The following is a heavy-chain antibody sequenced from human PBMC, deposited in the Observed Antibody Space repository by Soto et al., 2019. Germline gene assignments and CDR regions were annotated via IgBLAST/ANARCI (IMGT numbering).Heavy chain of an antibody. CDR2: IYYSGST. Sequence: SQTLSLTCTVSGGSISSYYWSWIRQPPGKGLEWIGYIYYSGSTNYNPSLKSRVTISVDTSKNQFSLKLSSVTAADTAVYYCARGRRNILTGYSYNWFDPWGQGTLVTVSS. D-gene: IGHD3-9*01. J-gene: IGHJ5*02. CDR3: ARGRRNILTGYSYNWFDP. CDR1: GGSISSYY. V-gene: IGHV4-59*01.